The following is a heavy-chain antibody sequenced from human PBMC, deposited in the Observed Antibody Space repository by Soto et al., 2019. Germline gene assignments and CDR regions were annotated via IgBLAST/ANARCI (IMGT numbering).Heavy chain of an antibody. CDR3: TRDLGFGIAAAGHNWFGP. D-gene: IGHD6-13*01. J-gene: IGHJ5*02. CDR2: IRSKAYGETA. V-gene: IGHV3-49*03. CDR1: GFTFGDYA. Sequence: GGSLRLSCTASGFTFGDYAMRWLRQAPGKGLEWVSFIRSKAYGETAEHAASVRGRFIISRDDSKSIVHLQMNSLKTEDTGVYYCTRDLGFGIAAAGHNWFGPWGQGTQVTVSS.